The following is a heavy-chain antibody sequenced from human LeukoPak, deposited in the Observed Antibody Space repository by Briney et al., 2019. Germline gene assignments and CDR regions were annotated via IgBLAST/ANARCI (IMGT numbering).Heavy chain of an antibody. CDR2: ISGSGGST. Sequence: GGSLRLSYAASGFTFSSYAMSWVRQAPGKGLEWVSAISGSGGSTYYADSVKGRFTISRDNSKNTLYLQMNSLRAEDTAVYYCAKFPSPLAAAGVTYWGQGTLVAVSS. CDR3: AKFPSPLAAAGVTY. D-gene: IGHD6-13*01. J-gene: IGHJ4*02. CDR1: GFTFSSYA. V-gene: IGHV3-23*01.